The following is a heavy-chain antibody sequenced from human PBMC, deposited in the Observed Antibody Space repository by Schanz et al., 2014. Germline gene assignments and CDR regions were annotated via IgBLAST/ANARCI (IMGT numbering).Heavy chain of an antibody. J-gene: IGHJ4*02. CDR3: ARDGDFDY. Sequence: VQLVESGGGLVQPGGSLRLSCAASGFTFSSYGMHWVRQSPGKGLEWVALISYDGSNKYYADSVKGRFTISRDSSKNTLYLQMSSLRAEDTAVYYCARDGDFDYWGQGTLVTVSS. CDR2: ISYDGSNK. V-gene: IGHV3-30*03. CDR1: GFTFSSYG.